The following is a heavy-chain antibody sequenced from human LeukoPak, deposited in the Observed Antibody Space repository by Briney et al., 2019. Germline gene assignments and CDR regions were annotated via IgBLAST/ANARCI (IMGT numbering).Heavy chain of an antibody. CDR2: IYYSGST. CDR1: GGSISSYY. D-gene: IGHD2-21*02. V-gene: IGHV4-59*01. CDR3: ARQDSHCGGDCYPIHAFDI. J-gene: IGHJ3*02. Sequence: SVTLSLTCTVSGGSISSYYWSWIRQPPGKGLEWIGYIYYSGSTNYNPSLKSRVTTSVDTSKNQLSLKLSSVTAADTAVYYCARQDSHCGGDCYPIHAFDIWGQGTMVTVSS.